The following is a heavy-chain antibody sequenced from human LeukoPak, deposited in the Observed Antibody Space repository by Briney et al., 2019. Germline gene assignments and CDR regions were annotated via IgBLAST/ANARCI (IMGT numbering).Heavy chain of an antibody. CDR2: MNPNSGNT. CDR1: GYTFTSYD. Sequence: ASVKVSCKASGYTFTSYDINWVRQATGQGLEWMGWMNPNSGNTGYAQKFQGRVTMTRDTSTSTVYMELSSLRSEDTAVYYCARADITMTVDYWGQGTLVTVSS. J-gene: IGHJ4*02. V-gene: IGHV1-8*01. CDR3: ARADITMTVDY. D-gene: IGHD3-22*01.